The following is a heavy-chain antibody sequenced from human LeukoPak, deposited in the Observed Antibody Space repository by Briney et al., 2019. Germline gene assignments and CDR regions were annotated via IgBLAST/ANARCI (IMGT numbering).Heavy chain of an antibody. CDR2: IYYSGST. J-gene: IGHJ4*02. V-gene: IGHV4-59*12. CDR1: GGSISSYY. D-gene: IGHD1-26*01. CDR3: AREGELQADY. Sequence: TSETLSLTCTVSGGSISSYYWSWIRQPPGKGLEWIGYIYYSGSTNYNPSLKSRVTISVDTSKNQFSLKLSSVTAADTAVYYCAREGELQADYWGQGTLVTVSS.